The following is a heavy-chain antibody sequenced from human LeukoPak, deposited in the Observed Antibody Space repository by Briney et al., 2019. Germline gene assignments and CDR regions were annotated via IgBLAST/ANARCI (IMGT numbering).Heavy chain of an antibody. CDR2: INPNSGGT. CDR1: GYTFTGYY. CDR3: ASHSSGWVYYFDY. J-gene: IGHJ4*02. D-gene: IGHD6-19*01. Sequence: ASVKVSCKASGYTFTGYYMHWARQAPGQGLEWMGWINPNSGGTNYAQKFQGRVTMTRDTSISTAYMELSRLRSDDTAVYYCASHSSGWVYYFDYWGQGTLVTVSS. V-gene: IGHV1-2*02.